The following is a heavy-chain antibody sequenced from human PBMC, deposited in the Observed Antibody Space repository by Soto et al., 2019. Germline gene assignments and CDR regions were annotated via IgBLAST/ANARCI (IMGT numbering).Heavy chain of an antibody. Sequence: SETLSLTCTVSGASIRSYYWSWIRQPPGKGLEWIGFIYYSGSTNYNPSLKSRVTISVDTSKNQFSLRVSSVTAVDTAVYYCARDQNGSPHFDYWGQGTLVTVSS. D-gene: IGHD1-26*01. CDR2: IYYSGST. CDR3: ARDQNGSPHFDY. J-gene: IGHJ4*02. CDR1: GASIRSYY. V-gene: IGHV4-59*01.